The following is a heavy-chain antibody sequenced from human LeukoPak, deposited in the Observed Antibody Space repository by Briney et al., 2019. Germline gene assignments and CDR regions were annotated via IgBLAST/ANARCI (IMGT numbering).Heavy chain of an antibody. CDR3: ATEGGVRGSWAKFDY. Sequence: GGSLRLSCAASGFTFRNYGMHWVRQAPGKGLKWVAIIWYDGSNKYYADSVKGRFTISKDNSKNTLYLQMNSLRAEDTAMYYCATEGGVRGSWAKFDYWGQGALVTVSS. V-gene: IGHV3-33*01. D-gene: IGHD3-16*01. CDR1: GFTFRNYG. CDR2: IWYDGSNK. J-gene: IGHJ4*02.